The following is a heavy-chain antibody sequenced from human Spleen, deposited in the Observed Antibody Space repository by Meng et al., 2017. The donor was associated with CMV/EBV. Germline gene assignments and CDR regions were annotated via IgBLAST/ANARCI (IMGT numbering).Heavy chain of an antibody. CDR1: GFTFNNYW. CDR3: ASDLKTYYHDSSGSSFDY. Sequence: GESLKISCATSGFTFNNYWMSWVRLAPGMGLEWVASIKEDGSDTYYVDSVRGRFSISRDNAKNALYLQMSSLRAEDTAVYYCASDLKTYYHDSSGSSFDYWGQGTLVTVSS. J-gene: IGHJ4*02. D-gene: IGHD3-22*01. V-gene: IGHV3-7*01. CDR2: IKEDGSDT.